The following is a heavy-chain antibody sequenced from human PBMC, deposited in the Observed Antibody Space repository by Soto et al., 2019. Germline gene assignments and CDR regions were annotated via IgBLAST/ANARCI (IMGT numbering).Heavy chain of an antibody. CDR2: MNPNSGNT. Sequence: ASVKVSCKASGYTFTSYDINWVRQATGQGLEWMGWMNPNSGNTGYAQKFQGRVTMTRNTSISTAYMELSSLRSEDTAVYYCARANNVLRYFDWLYSVYYFDYWGQ. V-gene: IGHV1-8*01. D-gene: IGHD3-9*01. CDR1: GYTFTSYD. J-gene: IGHJ4*01. CDR3: ARANNVLRYFDWLYSVYYFDY.